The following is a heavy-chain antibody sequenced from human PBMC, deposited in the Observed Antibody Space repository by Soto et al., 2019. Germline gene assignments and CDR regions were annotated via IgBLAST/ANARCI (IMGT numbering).Heavy chain of an antibody. J-gene: IGHJ3*02. Sequence: GESLKISCKGSGHTFTSYWISWVRQMPGKGLEWMGRIDPIDSYIDYSPSFQGHVTLSTDKSINTAYLQWNSLKASDTAMYYCVILTFVPGLDIWGQGTMVTVSS. D-gene: IGHD3-10*01. CDR3: VILTFVPGLDI. CDR1: GHTFTSYW. V-gene: IGHV5-10-1*01. CDR2: IDPIDSYI.